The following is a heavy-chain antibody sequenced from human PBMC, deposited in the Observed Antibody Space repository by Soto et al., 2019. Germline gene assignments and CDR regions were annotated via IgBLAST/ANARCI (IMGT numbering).Heavy chain of an antibody. Sequence: ASVKVSCKASGYTFTSYDINWVRQATGRGLEWMGWMNPNSGNTGYAQKFQGRVTMTRNTSISTAYMELSSLRSEDTAVYYCARGSPFGDYSNYEGYYYYYGMDVWGQGTTVTVSS. V-gene: IGHV1-8*01. J-gene: IGHJ6*02. D-gene: IGHD4-4*01. CDR3: ARGSPFGDYSNYEGYYYYYGMDV. CDR2: MNPNSGNT. CDR1: GYTFTSYD.